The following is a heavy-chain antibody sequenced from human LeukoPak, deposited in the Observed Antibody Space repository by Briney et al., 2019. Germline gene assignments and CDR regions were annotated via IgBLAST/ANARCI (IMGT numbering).Heavy chain of an antibody. Sequence: ASVKVSCKASGYTFTSCDINWVRQATGQGLEWMGWMNPNSGNTGYAQKFQGRVTITRNTSISTAYMELSSLRSEDTAVYYCARGETGTTGDYYYYYYMDVWGKGTTVTVSS. CDR1: GYTFTSCD. J-gene: IGHJ6*03. CDR3: ARGETGTTGDYYYYYYMDV. V-gene: IGHV1-8*03. D-gene: IGHD1-1*01. CDR2: MNPNSGNT.